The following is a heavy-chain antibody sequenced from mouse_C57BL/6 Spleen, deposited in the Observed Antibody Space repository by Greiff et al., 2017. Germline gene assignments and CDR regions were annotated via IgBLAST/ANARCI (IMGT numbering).Heavy chain of an antibody. CDR2: IYPGSGNT. CDR1: GYTFTDYY. J-gene: IGHJ4*01. Sequence: VQLQQSGAELVRPGASVKLSCKASGYTFTDYYINWVKQRPGQGLEWIARIYPGSGNTYYNEKFKGKDTLTAEKSSSTAYMQLSSLTSEDSAVYFCARSSFITTVVATSRARDYWGQGTSVTVSS. CDR3: ARSSFITTVVATSRARDY. V-gene: IGHV1-76*01. D-gene: IGHD1-1*01.